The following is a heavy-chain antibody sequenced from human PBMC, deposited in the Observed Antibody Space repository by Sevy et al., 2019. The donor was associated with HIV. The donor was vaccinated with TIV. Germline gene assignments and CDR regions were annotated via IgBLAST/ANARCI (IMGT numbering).Heavy chain of an antibody. CDR3: ANAYSGSYSHSYLYALDV. D-gene: IGHD1-26*01. CDR1: GFSFSYYG. Sequence: GGSLRLSCIGSGFSFSYYGIHWVRQAPGKGLDWVALISHDGINEYYEDSVKGRFTISRDNSKNMVYLEMNSLRNEDTAIYFCANAYSGSYSHSYLYALDVWGQGTTVTVSS. J-gene: IGHJ6*02. CDR2: ISHDGINE. V-gene: IGHV3-30*18.